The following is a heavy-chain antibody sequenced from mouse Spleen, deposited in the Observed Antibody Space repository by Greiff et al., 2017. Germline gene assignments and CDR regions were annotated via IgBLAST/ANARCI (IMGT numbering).Heavy chain of an antibody. Sequence: EVKLVESGPELVKPGASVKISCKASGYSFTGYYMHWVKQSSEKSLEWIGEINPSTGGTSYNQKFKGKATLTVDKSSSTAYMQLKSLTSEDSAVYYCAREGPYYYDGTRGYAMDYWGQGTSVTVSS. D-gene: IGHD1-1*01. V-gene: IGHV1-43*01. J-gene: IGHJ4*01. CDR3: AREGPYYYDGTRGYAMDY. CDR2: INPSTGGT. CDR1: GYSFTGYY.